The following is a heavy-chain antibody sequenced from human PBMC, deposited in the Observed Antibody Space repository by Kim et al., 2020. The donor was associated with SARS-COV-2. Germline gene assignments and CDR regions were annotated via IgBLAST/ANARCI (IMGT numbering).Heavy chain of an antibody. CDR3: ARAFVKAVVVADRWFDP. V-gene: IGHV4-31*03. J-gene: IGHJ5*02. CDR2: IYYSGRT. D-gene: IGHD2-15*01. Sequence: SETLSLTCTVSGGSISSGGYYWSWIRQHPGKGLEWIGYIYYSGRTYYNPSLKSRVTISVDTSKNQFSLKRSSVTAADTAVYYCARAFVKAVVVADRWFDPGGQGTLVTVSS. CDR1: GGSISSGGYY.